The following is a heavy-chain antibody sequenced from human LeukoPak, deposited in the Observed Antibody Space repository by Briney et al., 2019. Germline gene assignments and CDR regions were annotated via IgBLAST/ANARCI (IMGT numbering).Heavy chain of an antibody. V-gene: IGHV4-59*01. CDR3: VRLQPNTGEWAFDI. D-gene: IGHD1-1*01. CDR1: GGSISSYY. Sequence: SETLSLTCTISGGSISSYYWSWIRQPPGEGLEWIGYISNSGSTNYNPSLKSRVTISVDTSKNQLSLKLSSVTAADTAVYHCVRLQPNTGEWAFDIWGQGTMVSVSS. CDR2: ISNSGST. J-gene: IGHJ3*02.